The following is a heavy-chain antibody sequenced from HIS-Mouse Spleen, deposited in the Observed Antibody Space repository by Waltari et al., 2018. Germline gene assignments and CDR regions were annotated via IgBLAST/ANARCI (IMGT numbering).Heavy chain of an antibody. CDR2: IYHGGST. V-gene: IGHV4-38-2*02. J-gene: IGHJ5*02. CDR3: ARDTEYSSSWYGGYNWFDP. D-gene: IGHD6-13*01. Sequence: QVQLQESGPGLVKPSETLSLTCTVSGYSISSGYYWGWIRQPPGKGLEWIGSIYHGGSTYYNQARKSRVTIAVDTSKNQFSRKLSSVTAADTAVYYCARDTEYSSSWYGGYNWFDPWGQGTLVTVSS. CDR1: GYSISSGYY.